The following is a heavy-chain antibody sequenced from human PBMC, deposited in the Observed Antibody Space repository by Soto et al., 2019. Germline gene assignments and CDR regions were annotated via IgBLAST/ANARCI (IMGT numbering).Heavy chain of an antibody. CDR3: ARRGGYYYYGMDV. V-gene: IGHV5-51*01. Sequence: XXSLKISCKGSGYSFTSYWIVWVRQMPGKGLEWMGIIYPGDSDTRYSPSFQGQVTISADKSISTAYLQWSSLKASDTAMYYCARRGGYYYYGMDVWGQGTTVTVSS. CDR1: GYSFTSYW. D-gene: IGHD3-10*01. J-gene: IGHJ6*02. CDR2: IYPGDSDT.